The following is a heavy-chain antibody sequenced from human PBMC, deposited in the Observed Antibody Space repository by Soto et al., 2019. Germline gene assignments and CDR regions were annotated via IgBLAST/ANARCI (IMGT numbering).Heavy chain of an antibody. J-gene: IGHJ4*02. Sequence: DTLSLTCTVSGGSISSNYWTWIRQPPGKGLEWIGYVYNSGSTNYNPSLKSRVTISEDTSKSQFSLKVNSMTAADTAVYYCARYRREAVAGYTLDNWGQGILVTVSS. CDR2: VYNSGST. CDR1: GGSISSNY. CDR3: ARYRREAVAGYTLDN. D-gene: IGHD6-13*01. V-gene: IGHV4-59*01.